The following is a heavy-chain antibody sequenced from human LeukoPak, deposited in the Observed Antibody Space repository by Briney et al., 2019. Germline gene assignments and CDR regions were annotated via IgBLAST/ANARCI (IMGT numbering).Heavy chain of an antibody. CDR2: IFYSGST. CDR1: GGSINSYC. J-gene: IGHJ4*02. CDR3: ARRITTSGWYRDDY. V-gene: IGHV4-59*08. Sequence: SQTLSLTCTVSGGSINSYCWSWIRQPPGNGLEWIGYIFYSGSTNYNPSLKSRVPISVDTSKNQFSLKLSSVTAADTAIYYCARRITTSGWYRDDYWGQGTLVTVSS. D-gene: IGHD6-19*01.